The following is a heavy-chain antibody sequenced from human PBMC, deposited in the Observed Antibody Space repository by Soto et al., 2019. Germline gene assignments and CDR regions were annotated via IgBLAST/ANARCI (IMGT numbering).Heavy chain of an antibody. J-gene: IGHJ5*02. CDR2: IYHSGST. CDR1: GGSISSGDYY. D-gene: IGHD6-6*01. Sequence: QVQLQESGPGLVKPSQTLSLTCTVSGGSISSGDYYWGWIRQPPGKGLEWIGYIYHSGSTYYNPSIKSRVTISVDTSKNQFSLKLSSVTAADTAVYYCARERPDGARLDPWGQGTLVTVSS. CDR3: ARERPDGARLDP. V-gene: IGHV4-30-4*01.